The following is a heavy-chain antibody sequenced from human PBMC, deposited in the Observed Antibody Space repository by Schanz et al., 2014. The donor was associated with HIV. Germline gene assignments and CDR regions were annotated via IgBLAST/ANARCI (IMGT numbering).Heavy chain of an antibody. CDR1: GFTFNNAW. J-gene: IGHJ4*01. CDR2: IKGKSDRGAT. V-gene: IGHV3-15*01. Sequence: EVQLVESGGGLVKPGGSLRLSCAASGFTFNNAWMSWVRQAPGKGLEWIGRIKGKSDRGATDYATSVKDRFTISRHYSNSTVFLHMSGLKIEDTAVYFCTTTPATKGRDYWGRGTLVTVSS. D-gene: IGHD1-26*01. CDR3: TTTPATKGRDY.